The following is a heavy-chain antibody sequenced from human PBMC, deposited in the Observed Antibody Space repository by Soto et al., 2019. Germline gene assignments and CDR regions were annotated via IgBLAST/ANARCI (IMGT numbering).Heavy chain of an antibody. CDR1: GASMREYF. J-gene: IGHJ4*01. D-gene: IGHD2-15*01. Sequence: SETLSLTCTVSGASMREYFWSWIRESQGKGLERIGYNYYLGSTDYNPSLKSRVTISVDTSKRQFSLRLTSVTAADTAVYYCAIDWYVSFGSPSPAVWGLGTQVTVS. V-gene: IGHV4-59*01. CDR2: NYYLGST. CDR3: AIDWYVSFGSPSPAV.